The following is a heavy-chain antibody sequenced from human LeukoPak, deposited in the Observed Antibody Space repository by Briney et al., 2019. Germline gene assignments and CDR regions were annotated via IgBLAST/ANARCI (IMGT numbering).Heavy chain of an antibody. Sequence: PSETLSLTCTVSGGSISTYYWNWIRQPPGKGLEWIGYIYHSGSTNYNPSLQSRVTISVDTSKNQFSLNLNSVTAAGTAVYYCARGGAARLHFQNWGQGTLVTVSS. V-gene: IGHV4-59*01. CDR3: ARGGAARLHFQN. CDR1: GGSISTYY. D-gene: IGHD6-6*01. CDR2: IYHSGST. J-gene: IGHJ1*01.